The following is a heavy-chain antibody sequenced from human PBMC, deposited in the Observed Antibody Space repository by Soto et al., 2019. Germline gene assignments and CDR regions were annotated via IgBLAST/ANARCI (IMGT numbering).Heavy chain of an antibody. CDR1: GASMTSNY. D-gene: IGHD6-13*01. V-gene: IGHV4-59*01. Sequence: QVQLQESGPRLVKPSETLSLTCTVSGASMTSNYWSWIRQTPTKGLEWIGFIYHGGGTNVHPSLKSRVTLSVDNSKNQISLRLSSVTAADTAVYYCAGHAGYFAPVDHWGQGTPVIVSP. CDR2: IYHGGGT. CDR3: AGHAGYFAPVDH. J-gene: IGHJ4*02.